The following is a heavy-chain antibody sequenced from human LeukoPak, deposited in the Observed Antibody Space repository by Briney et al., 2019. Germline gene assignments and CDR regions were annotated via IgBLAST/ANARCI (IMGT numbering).Heavy chain of an antibody. Sequence: ASVKVSCKASGYTFTSYDINWVRQAPGQGLEWMGWMNPNSGNTGYAQKFQGRVTMTRNNAISTAYMELSSLRSEDTAVYYCARAGPNYYDSSGYYQNFDYWGQGTLVTVSS. V-gene: IGHV1-8*01. D-gene: IGHD3-22*01. J-gene: IGHJ4*02. CDR2: MNPNSGNT. CDR1: GYTFTSYD. CDR3: ARAGPNYYDSSGYYQNFDY.